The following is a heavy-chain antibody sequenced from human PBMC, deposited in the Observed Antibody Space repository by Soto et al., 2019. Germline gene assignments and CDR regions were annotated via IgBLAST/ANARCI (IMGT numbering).Heavy chain of an antibody. Sequence: PSETLSLTCAVSGYSISSGYYWGWIRQPPGKGLEWIGSIYHSGSTYYNPSLKSRVTISVDTSKNQFSLKLSSVTAADTAVYYCARGVFLGGYFDYWGQGTLVTVSS. D-gene: IGHD3-3*01. CDR2: IYHSGST. V-gene: IGHV4-38-2*01. J-gene: IGHJ4*02. CDR3: ARGVFLGGYFDY. CDR1: GYSISSGYY.